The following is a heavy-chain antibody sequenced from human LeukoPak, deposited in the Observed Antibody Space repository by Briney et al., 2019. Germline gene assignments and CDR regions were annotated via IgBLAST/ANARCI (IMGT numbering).Heavy chain of an antibody. CDR3: TRVRPYDTGCFDC. J-gene: IGHJ4*02. CDR2: IKSKTDGETT. V-gene: IGHV3-15*01. D-gene: IGHD6-19*01. CDR1: GFTFDYIW. Sequence: GGSLRLSCAASGFTFDYIWMSWVRQAPGKWLEWVGRIKSKTDGETTDYATPVKGRFTLSRDDSKKMVYLQMNFLKIEDTAVYYCTRVRPYDTGCFDCWGQGTLVTVSS.